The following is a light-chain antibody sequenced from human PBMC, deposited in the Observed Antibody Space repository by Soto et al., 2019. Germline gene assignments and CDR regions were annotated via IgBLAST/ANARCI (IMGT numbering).Light chain of an antibody. J-gene: IGLJ2*01. Sequence: QPVLTQPASVSGSPGQSITISCTGTSSDVGGFNFVSWYQHHPGKAPQLIIYEVTNRSSGVSDRFSGSKSGNTASLTISGLQAEDEADYYCGSYTSSTTNVLFGGGTKLTVL. CDR3: GSYTSSTTNVL. CDR2: EVT. CDR1: SSDVGGFNF. V-gene: IGLV2-14*01.